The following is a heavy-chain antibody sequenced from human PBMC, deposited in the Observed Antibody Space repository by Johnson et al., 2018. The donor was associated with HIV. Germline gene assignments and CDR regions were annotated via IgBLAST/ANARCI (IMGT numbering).Heavy chain of an antibody. CDR3: ARSRGPMRKDAFDI. V-gene: IGHV3-9*03. CDR2: ISWNSGSI. J-gene: IGHJ3*02. CDR1: GFTFSSYW. Sequence: VQLVESGRNLVQSGGSLRLSCATSGFTFSSYWMSWVRQAPGKGLEWVSGISWNSGSIGYADSVKGRFTISRDNDKNTLYLEMGSLRVEDMAVYYCARSRGPMRKDAFDIWGQGTKVTVSS. D-gene: IGHD3-10*01.